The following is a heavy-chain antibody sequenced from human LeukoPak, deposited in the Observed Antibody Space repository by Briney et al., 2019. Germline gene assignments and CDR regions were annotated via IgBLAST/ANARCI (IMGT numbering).Heavy chain of an antibody. D-gene: IGHD7-27*01. CDR1: EFTFSSYE. CDR2: ISSSGDTI. CDR3: ARERPGEDTFDI. Sequence: GGSLRLSCAASEFTFSSYEMNWVRQAPGKGLEWVSYISSSGDTIYYADSVKGRFIISRDNAKNSLYLQMNSLRTEDTAIYYCARERPGEDTFDIWGQGTMVTVSS. V-gene: IGHV3-48*03. J-gene: IGHJ3*02.